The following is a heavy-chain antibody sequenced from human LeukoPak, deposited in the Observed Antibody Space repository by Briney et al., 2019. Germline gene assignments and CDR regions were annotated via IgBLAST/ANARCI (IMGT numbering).Heavy chain of an antibody. CDR3: ARAIVGIAVAGNWFDP. CDR2: INPNSGGT. D-gene: IGHD6-19*01. CDR1: GYTFTGYY. V-gene: IGHV1-2*04. Sequence: GASVKVSCKASGYTFTGYYMHWVRQAPGQGLEWMGWINPNSGGTNYAQKFQGWVTMTRDMSISTAYMELSRLRSDDTAVYYCARAIVGIAVAGNWFDPWGQGTLVTVSS. J-gene: IGHJ5*02.